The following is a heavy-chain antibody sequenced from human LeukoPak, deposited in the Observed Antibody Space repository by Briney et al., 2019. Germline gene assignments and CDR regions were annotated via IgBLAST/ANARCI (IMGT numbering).Heavy chain of an antibody. CDR3: ARDDFLSHYQRGYFDY. Sequence: GASVRVSCTTSGYTFTSYGISWVRQAHGQGLEWVGWICVNSGNTNYAQKFQGRVTMTTDTSTTTAYMELRSLRSDDTAVYYCARDDFLSHYQRGYFDYWGQGTLVAVSS. J-gene: IGHJ4*02. V-gene: IGHV1-18*01. CDR2: ICVNSGNT. D-gene: IGHD3-3*01. CDR1: GYTFTSYG.